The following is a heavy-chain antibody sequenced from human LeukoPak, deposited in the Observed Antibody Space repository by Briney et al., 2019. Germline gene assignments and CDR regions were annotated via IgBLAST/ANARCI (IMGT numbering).Heavy chain of an antibody. V-gene: IGHV3-53*01. CDR1: GFTVSSNY. D-gene: IGHD3-22*01. J-gene: IGHJ6*02. CDR2: IYSGGST. CDR3: ARGRYDSSAWYGMDV. Sequence: GGSLRLSCAASGFTVSSNYMSWVRQAPGKGLKWVSVIYSGGSTYYADSVKGRFTISRDNSKNTLYLQMNNLRAEDTAVYYCARGRYDSSAWYGMDVWGQGTTVTVSS.